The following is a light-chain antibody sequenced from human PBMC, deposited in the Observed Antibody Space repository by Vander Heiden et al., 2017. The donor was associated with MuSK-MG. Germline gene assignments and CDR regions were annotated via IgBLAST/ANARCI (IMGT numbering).Light chain of an antibody. J-gene: IGKJ4*01. CDR1: RSVANY. V-gene: IGKV1-39*01. CDR2: ASS. CDR3: QQTDSTLLT. Sequence: DIQMTQSPSSLSASVGDRVTITCRASRSVANYLNWYQQKPGEAPKLLIYASSSLQSGVPSRFSGSGSGKDFTLTITRLQPEDFATYTCQQTDSTLLTFGGGTKVEI.